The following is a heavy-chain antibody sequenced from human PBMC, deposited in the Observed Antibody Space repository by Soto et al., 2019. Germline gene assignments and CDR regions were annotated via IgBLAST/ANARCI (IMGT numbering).Heavy chain of an antibody. CDR1: GGSISSGDYY. V-gene: IGHV4-30-4*01. CDR2: IYYSGST. D-gene: IGHD2-2*01. Sequence: QVQLQESGPGLVKPSQTLSLTCTVSGGSISSGDYYWSWIRQPPGKGLEGIGYIYYSGSTYYHPSLKSRLTISVDTSKNQFSLKLSSVTAADTAVYYCARGRVVPRLYNWFDPWGQGTLVTVSS. J-gene: IGHJ5*02. CDR3: ARGRVVPRLYNWFDP.